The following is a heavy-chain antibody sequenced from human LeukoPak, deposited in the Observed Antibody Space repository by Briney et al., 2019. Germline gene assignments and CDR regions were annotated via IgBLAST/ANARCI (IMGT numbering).Heavy chain of an antibody. CDR3: ARSFYYGSGSHGMDV. CDR1: GFTFSNYA. J-gene: IGHJ6*02. D-gene: IGHD3-10*01. Sequence: GGSLRLSCAASGFTFSNYAMSWVRQAPGKGLGWVSGISAGGGSTFYADSVKGRFTISRDNSKSTLYLQMDSLRAEDTAVYYCARSFYYGSGSHGMDVWGQGTTVTVSS. V-gene: IGHV3-23*01. CDR2: ISAGGGST.